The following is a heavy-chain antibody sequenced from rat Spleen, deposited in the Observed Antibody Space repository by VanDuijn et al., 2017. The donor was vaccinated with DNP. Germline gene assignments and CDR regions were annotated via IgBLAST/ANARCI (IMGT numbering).Heavy chain of an antibody. CDR3: SREAYYGGPLGFDY. CDR1: GYSITSNY. CDR2: ISYGGHT. J-gene: IGHJ2*01. V-gene: IGHV3-1*01. Sequence: EVQLQESGPGLVKPSQSLSLTCSVTGYSITSNYWGWIRKFPGNKMEWMGYISYGGHTNSNPSLKSRTSITRDTSKNQFFLHFHSITTEDTATYYCSREAYYGGPLGFDYWGQGVVVTVSS. D-gene: IGHD1-1*01.